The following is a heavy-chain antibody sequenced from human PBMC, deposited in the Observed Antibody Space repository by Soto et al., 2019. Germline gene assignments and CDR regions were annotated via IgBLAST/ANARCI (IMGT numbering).Heavy chain of an antibody. CDR2: IYYSGQT. V-gene: IGHV4-39*07. CDR3: AREGGESSDGLYYFDS. D-gene: IGHD3-16*01. Sequence: SETLSLTCSVSGVSISGSSYYWGWIRQPPGKGLEWIGSIYYSGQTYYNPSLKSRVTISVDRSKNQFSLKLSSVTAADTAVYYCAREGGESSDGLYYFDSWGQGSLVTVS. J-gene: IGHJ4*02. CDR1: GVSISGSSYY.